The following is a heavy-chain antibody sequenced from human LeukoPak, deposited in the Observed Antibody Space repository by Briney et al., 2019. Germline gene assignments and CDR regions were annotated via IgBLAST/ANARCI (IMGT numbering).Heavy chain of an antibody. CDR1: GFTFSTYN. V-gene: IGHV3-21*06. D-gene: IGHD7-27*01. Sequence: GGSLRLSCAASGFTFSTYNMNWIRQAPGKGLEWVSSTTTGSTDIYYADSLKGRFTISRDDAKNSVYLQMNSLRVEDTAVYYCARDLPGVPIDHWGQGILVTVSS. CDR3: ARDLPGVPIDH. CDR2: TTTGSTDI. J-gene: IGHJ4*02.